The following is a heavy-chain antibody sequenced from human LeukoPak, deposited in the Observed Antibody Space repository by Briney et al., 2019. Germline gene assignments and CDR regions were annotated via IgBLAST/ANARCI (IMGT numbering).Heavy chain of an antibody. CDR3: AKSSTSNGHYYYYMDV. Sequence: LETLSLTCTVSGGSISSYYWSWIRQPPGKGLEWIGYIYPSGSTNYNPSLKSRVTISVDTSKNQFSLKLSSVTAADTAVYYCAKSSTSNGHYYYYMDVWGKGTTVTVSS. V-gene: IGHV4-4*09. CDR1: GGSISSYY. J-gene: IGHJ6*03. D-gene: IGHD1-1*01. CDR2: IYPSGST.